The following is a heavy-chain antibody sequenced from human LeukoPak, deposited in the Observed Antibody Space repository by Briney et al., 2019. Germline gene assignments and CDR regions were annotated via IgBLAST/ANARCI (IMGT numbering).Heavy chain of an antibody. Sequence: PSDTLSLTCTVSGGPISSYYWGWIRQPPGKGLEWIGSIYYSGSTYYNPSLKSRVTISVDTSKNQFSLKLSSVTAADTAVYYCVRHLSGVGSGWYYWGQGTLVTVSS. CDR3: VRHLSGVGSGWYY. CDR1: GGPISSYY. V-gene: IGHV4-39*01. CDR2: IYYSGST. J-gene: IGHJ4*02. D-gene: IGHD6-19*01.